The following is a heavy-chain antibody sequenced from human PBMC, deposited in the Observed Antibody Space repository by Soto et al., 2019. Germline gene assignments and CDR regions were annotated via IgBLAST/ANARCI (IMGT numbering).Heavy chain of an antibody. CDR3: ARNQNIVMQIRGRYFYYGMDF. CDR1: GFTFSSYW. V-gene: IGHV3-7*02. CDR2: IKQDGSEK. J-gene: IGHJ6*02. D-gene: IGHD1-26*01. Sequence: GGSLRLSCAASGFTFSSYWMTWVRQAPGKGLEWVANIKQDGSEKYYVDSVKGRFTISRDNAKNSLYLQMNSLRVEDTAVCYYARNQNIVMQIRGRYFYYGMDFWGQGT.